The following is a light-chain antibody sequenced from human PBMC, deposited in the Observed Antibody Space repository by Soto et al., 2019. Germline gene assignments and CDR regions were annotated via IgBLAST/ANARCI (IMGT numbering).Light chain of an antibody. J-gene: IGKJ4*01. V-gene: IGKV3-11*01. CDR3: QQRPNWPLT. CDR2: DAS. CDR1: QSISSH. Sequence: EIVLTQSPATLSLSPGERATLSCRASQSISSHLAWYQQKPGQAPRLLIYDASNRATGIPARFSGSGSGTDFTLTINSLEPEDCAFYYCQQRPNWPLTFGGGTKVEIK.